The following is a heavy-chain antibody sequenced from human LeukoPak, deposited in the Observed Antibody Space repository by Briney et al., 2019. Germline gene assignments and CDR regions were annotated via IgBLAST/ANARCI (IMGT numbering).Heavy chain of an antibody. CDR3: ARDSLPMAVTGPFDH. CDR1: GFNFSSYG. V-gene: IGHV3-33*01. Sequence: TGGSLRLSCAASGFNFSSYGMHWVRQAPGKGLEWVTSIWFDGSNIHYADSVKGRVTISRDNSKSALYLQMNSLRAEDTGIYYCARDSLPMAVTGPFDHWGQGALVTVSS. CDR2: IWFDGSNI. D-gene: IGHD6-19*01. J-gene: IGHJ4*02.